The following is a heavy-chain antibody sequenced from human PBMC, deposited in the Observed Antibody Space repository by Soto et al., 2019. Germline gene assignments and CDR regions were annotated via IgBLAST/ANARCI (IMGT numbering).Heavy chain of an antibody. J-gene: IGHJ3*02. Sequence: ASVKVSCKASGYAFTSYDINWVRQATGQGLEWMGWMNPNSGNTGYAQKFQGRVTMTRNTSISTAYMELSSLRSEDTAVYYCARSFNDYGDAFDIWGQGTMVTVSS. CDR3: ARSFNDYGDAFDI. V-gene: IGHV1-8*01. CDR1: GYAFTSYD. CDR2: MNPNSGNT. D-gene: IGHD4-17*01.